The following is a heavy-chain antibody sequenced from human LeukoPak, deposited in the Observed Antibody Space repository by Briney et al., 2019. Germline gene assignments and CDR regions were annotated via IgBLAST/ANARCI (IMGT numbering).Heavy chain of an antibody. V-gene: IGHV3-7*01. D-gene: IGHD1-1*01. Sequence: GGSLRLSCAASGFTVSSNYMSWVRQAPGKGLEWVANINQDGSERYSVDSAKGRFTISRDNAKNSLYLQMNSLRAEDTAVYYCARDSGRREDYWGQGTLVTVSS. CDR1: GFTVSSNY. J-gene: IGHJ4*02. CDR2: INQDGSER. CDR3: ARDSGRREDY.